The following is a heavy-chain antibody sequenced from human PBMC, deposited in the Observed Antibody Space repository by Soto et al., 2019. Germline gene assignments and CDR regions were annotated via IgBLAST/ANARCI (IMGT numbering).Heavy chain of an antibody. J-gene: IGHJ5*02. V-gene: IGHV3-66*01. CDR2: IYSGGTT. D-gene: IGHD3-22*01. CDR3: ARNGDSSDYRGWFDP. Sequence: EVQLVESGGGLVQPGGSLRLSCAASGFTVSSNYMSWVGQAPGKGLEWVSVIYSGGTTYYADSVKGRFTISRDNSKNTLYLQMISLRPEDTAVYYCARNGDSSDYRGWFDPWGQGTLVTVSS. CDR1: GFTVSSNY.